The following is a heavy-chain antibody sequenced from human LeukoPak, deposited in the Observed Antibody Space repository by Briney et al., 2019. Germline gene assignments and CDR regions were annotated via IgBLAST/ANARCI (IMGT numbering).Heavy chain of an antibody. Sequence: GGSLRLSCGASGFTFSSYSMNWVRQAPGKGLEWVSSISSSSSYIYYADSVKGRFTISRDNAKNTLYLQMNSLRAEDTAVYYCARCMGREYYFDYWGQGTLVTVSS. D-gene: IGHD3-10*01. CDR2: ISSSSSYI. CDR3: ARCMGREYYFDY. J-gene: IGHJ4*02. CDR1: GFTFSSYS. V-gene: IGHV3-21*01.